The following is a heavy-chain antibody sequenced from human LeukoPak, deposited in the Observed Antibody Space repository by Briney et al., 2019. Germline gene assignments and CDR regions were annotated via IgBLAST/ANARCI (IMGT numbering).Heavy chain of an antibody. CDR3: ARNFPNSSRSCFDY. CDR1: GFTVSSNY. J-gene: IGHJ4*02. D-gene: IGHD6-13*01. Sequence: GGSLRLSCAASGFTVSSNYMNWVRQAPGKGLEWVSSISRSSSSIYYADSVQGQFTISRDNAKNSLYLQMNSLRAEDTAVYYCARNFPNSSRSCFDYWGQGIRVTVSS. CDR2: ISRSSSSI. V-gene: IGHV3-21*01.